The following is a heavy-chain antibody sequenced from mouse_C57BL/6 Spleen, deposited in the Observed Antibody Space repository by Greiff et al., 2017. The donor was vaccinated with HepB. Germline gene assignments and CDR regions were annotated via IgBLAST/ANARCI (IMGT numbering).Heavy chain of an antibody. V-gene: IGHV5-6*02. CDR3: ARQIYYGNYFDY. D-gene: IGHD2-1*01. CDR2: ISSGGSYT. Sequence: DVMLVESGGDLVKPGGSLKLSCAASGFTFSSYGMSWVRQTPDKRLEWVATISSGGSYTYYPDSVKGRFTISRYNAKNTLYLQMSSLKSEDTAMYYCARQIYYGNYFDYWGQGTTLTVSS. J-gene: IGHJ2*01. CDR1: GFTFSSYG.